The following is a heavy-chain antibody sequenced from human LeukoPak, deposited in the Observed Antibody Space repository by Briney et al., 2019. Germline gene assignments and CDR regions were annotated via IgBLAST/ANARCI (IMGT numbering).Heavy chain of an antibody. CDR3: ARGGGDWNY. J-gene: IGHJ4*02. CDR2: MNPNSGGT. Sequence: ASVTVSCKASGYTFTGYYMHWVRQAPGQGLEWMGWMNPNSGGTNYAQKFQGRVIMTRETSISTAYMELSRLTSDDTAVYYCARGGGDWNYWGQGTLVTVSS. V-gene: IGHV1-2*02. D-gene: IGHD2-21*02. CDR1: GYTFTGYY.